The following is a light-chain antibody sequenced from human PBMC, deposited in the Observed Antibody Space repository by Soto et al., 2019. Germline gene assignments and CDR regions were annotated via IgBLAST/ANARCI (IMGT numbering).Light chain of an antibody. CDR2: DVS. V-gene: IGLV2-14*01. CDR1: SSDVGGYNY. Sequence: QPVLTQPASGSGSPGQSITISCTGTSSDVGGYNYVSWYQQHPGKAPKLMIYDVSNRPSGVSNRFSGSKSGNTASLTISGLQAEDEADYYCSSYTSSSTNVFGTGTKVTVL. J-gene: IGLJ1*01. CDR3: SSYTSSSTNV.